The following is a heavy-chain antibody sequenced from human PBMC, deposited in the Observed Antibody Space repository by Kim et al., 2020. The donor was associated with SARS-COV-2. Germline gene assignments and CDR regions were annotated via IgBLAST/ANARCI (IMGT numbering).Heavy chain of an antibody. J-gene: IGHJ6*02. CDR3: AKDQSGNYYYYSGMDV. CDR2: ISGSGDST. CDR1: GFMFISHA. Sequence: GGSLRLSCAASGFMFISHAMTWVRQAPGKGLERVSVISGSGDSTYYADSVKGRFTISRDNSKNTLYLQMNSLRAEDTALYFCAKDQSGNYYYYSGMDVWGQGTTVTVS. V-gene: IGHV3-23*01. D-gene: IGHD1-26*01.